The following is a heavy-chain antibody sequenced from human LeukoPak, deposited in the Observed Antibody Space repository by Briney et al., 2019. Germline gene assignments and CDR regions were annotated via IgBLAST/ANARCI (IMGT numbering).Heavy chain of an antibody. V-gene: IGHV4-34*01. J-gene: IGHJ4*02. Sequence: PSETLSLTCAVYGGSFSGYYFTWMRQPPGRGLEWIGEINHSGSTNYNPSLKSRVTISVDTSKNQFSLKLSSVTAADTAVYYCARGKNTAIDYWGQGTLVTVSS. D-gene: IGHD5-18*01. CDR3: ARGKNTAIDY. CDR2: INHSGST. CDR1: GGSFSGYY.